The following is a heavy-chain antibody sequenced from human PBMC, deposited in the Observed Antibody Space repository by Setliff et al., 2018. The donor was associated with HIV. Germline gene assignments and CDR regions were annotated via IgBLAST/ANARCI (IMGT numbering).Heavy chain of an antibody. D-gene: IGHD6-19*01. CDR1: GGSISDYF. CDR3: AREGQEEWLAPSMYNWFDP. CDR2: IYDSGNT. Sequence: PSETLSLTCTVSGGSISDYFWNWIRQPPGKGLEWIGYIYDSGNTNYNPSLESRVSISVDTSKKQFSLELNSVTAADTAVYYCAREGQEEWLAPSMYNWFDPWGQGTLVTVS. V-gene: IGHV4-59*01. J-gene: IGHJ5*02.